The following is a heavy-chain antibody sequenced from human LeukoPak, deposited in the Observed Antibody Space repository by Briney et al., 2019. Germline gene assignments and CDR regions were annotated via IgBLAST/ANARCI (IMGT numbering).Heavy chain of an antibody. Sequence: GGSLRLSCAASGFTFSNYVMSWVRQAPGKGLEWVSGISGSGGNTYYADSVKGRFTISRDNSKNTLYLQMNSLRAEDAAVYYCAKVGTYYYDSSGSNLDYWGQGTLVTVSS. CDR3: AKVGTYYYDSSGSNLDY. CDR1: GFTFSNYV. V-gene: IGHV3-23*01. CDR2: ISGSGGNT. D-gene: IGHD3-22*01. J-gene: IGHJ4*02.